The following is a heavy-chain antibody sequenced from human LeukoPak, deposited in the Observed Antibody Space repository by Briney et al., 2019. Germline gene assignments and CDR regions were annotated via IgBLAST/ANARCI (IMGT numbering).Heavy chain of an antibody. CDR3: GSPAARAKYGPVDY. Sequence: GGSLRLSCAASGFTFSSYAMHWVRQAPGKGLEWVAVISYDGSTKYYADSVKGRFTISRDNSKNSLYLQMNSLRAEDTAVYYCGSPAARAKYGPVDYWGQGTLVTVSS. CDR2: ISYDGSTK. CDR1: GFTFSSYA. D-gene: IGHD1-14*01. V-gene: IGHV3-30-3*01. J-gene: IGHJ4*02.